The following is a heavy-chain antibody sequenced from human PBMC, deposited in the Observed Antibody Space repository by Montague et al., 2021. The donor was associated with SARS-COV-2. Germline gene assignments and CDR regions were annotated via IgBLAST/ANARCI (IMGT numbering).Heavy chain of an antibody. CDR3: ARVISRQNNIVVVGLYYFDY. J-gene: IGHJ4*02. D-gene: IGHD2-15*01. CDR1: GGSLSGYD. CDR2: IYYSGST. Sequence: SETLSLTCAVYGGSLSGYDWSGFRQPPGKGLEWIGSIYYSGSTYXNPSLKSRVTILADTSKNQFTPKLSSVTAADTAVYYCARVISRQNNIVVVGLYYFDYWGQGTLVTVSS. V-gene: IGHV4-34*01.